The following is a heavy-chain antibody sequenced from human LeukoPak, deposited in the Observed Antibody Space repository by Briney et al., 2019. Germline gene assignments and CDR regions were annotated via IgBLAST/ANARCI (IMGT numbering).Heavy chain of an antibody. Sequence: GGSLRLSCSASGFTFSSYAMSWVGQAPGKGLEWVSAISGSGGSTYYADSVKGRFTISRDNSKNTLYLQMNSLRAEDTAVYYCAKANTYYYDSSGYYRPYDAFDIWGQGTMVTVSS. V-gene: IGHV3-23*01. CDR2: ISGSGGST. J-gene: IGHJ3*02. CDR1: GFTFSSYA. CDR3: AKANTYYYDSSGYYRPYDAFDI. D-gene: IGHD3-22*01.